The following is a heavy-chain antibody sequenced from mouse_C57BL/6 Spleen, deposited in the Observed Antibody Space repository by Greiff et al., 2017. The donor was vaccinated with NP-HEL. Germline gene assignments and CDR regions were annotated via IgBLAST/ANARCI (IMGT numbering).Heavy chain of an antibody. D-gene: IGHD1-1*01. CDR3: ARRVGDFDY. J-gene: IGHJ2*01. CDR1: GYTFTSYW. Sequence: QVQLKQPGAELVKPGASVKLSCKASGYTFTSYWMHWVKRRPGQGLEWIGMIHPNSGSTNYNEKFKSKATLTVDKSSSTAYMQLSSLTSEDSAVYYCARRVGDFDYWGQGTTLTVSS. V-gene: IGHV1-64*01. CDR2: IHPNSGST.